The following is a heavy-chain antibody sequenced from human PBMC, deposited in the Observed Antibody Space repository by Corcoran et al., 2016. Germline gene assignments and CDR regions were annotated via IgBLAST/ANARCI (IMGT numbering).Heavy chain of an antibody. Sequence: QLQLQESGPGLVKPSETLSLTCTVSGGSISSSSYYWGWIRQPPGKGLEWIGSIYYSGSTYYNPSLKSRVTISVDTSKNQFSLKLSSVTAADTAVYYWARGGLREWLFDYWGQGTLVTVSS. CDR2: IYYSGST. V-gene: IGHV4-39*07. D-gene: IGHD6-19*01. CDR1: GGSISSSSYY. CDR3: ARGGLREWLFDY. J-gene: IGHJ4*02.